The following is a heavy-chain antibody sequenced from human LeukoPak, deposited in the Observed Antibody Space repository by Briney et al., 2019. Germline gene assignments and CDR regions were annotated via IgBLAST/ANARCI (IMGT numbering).Heavy chain of an antibody. D-gene: IGHD6-19*01. J-gene: IGHJ6*02. CDR1: GFPFSAYN. Sequence: GSLRLSCAASGFPFSAYNMNWVRQAPGKGLEWISYISSGSSPTYYAESVKGRFTISRDNSKNTLYLQMNSLRAEDTAVYYCARGTPSSSGWLYYGMDVWGQGTTVTVSS. CDR3: ARGTPSSSGWLYYGMDV. CDR2: ISSGSSPT. V-gene: IGHV3-48*01.